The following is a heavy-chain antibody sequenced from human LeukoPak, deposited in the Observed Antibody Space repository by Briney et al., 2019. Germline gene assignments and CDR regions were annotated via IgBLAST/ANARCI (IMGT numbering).Heavy chain of an antibody. D-gene: IGHD3-16*02. CDR3: ARDPDILTGYYDYVWGSYPRDY. J-gene: IGHJ4*02. CDR2: INPNSGGT. V-gene: IGHV1-2*02. Sequence: ASVKVSCKASGYTFTGYCMHWVRQAPGQGLEWMGWINPNSGGTNYAQKFQGRVTMTRDTSISTAYMELSRLRSDDTAVYYCARDPDILTGYYDYVWGSYPRDYWGQGTLVTVSS. CDR1: GYTFTGYC.